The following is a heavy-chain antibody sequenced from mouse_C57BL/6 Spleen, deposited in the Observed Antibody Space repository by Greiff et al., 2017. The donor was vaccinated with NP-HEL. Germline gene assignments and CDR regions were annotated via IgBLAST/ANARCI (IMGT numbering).Heavy chain of an antibody. Sequence: QVQLQQSGAELMKPGASVKLSCKATGYTFTGYWIEWVKQRPGHGLEWIGEILPGSGSTNYNEKFKGKATFTADTSSNTAYMQLSSLTTEDSAIYYCARIYYYGSSYSPYYAMDYWGQGTSVTVSS. V-gene: IGHV1-9*01. CDR3: ARIYYYGSSYSPYYAMDY. D-gene: IGHD1-1*01. CDR2: ILPGSGST. J-gene: IGHJ4*01. CDR1: GYTFTGYW.